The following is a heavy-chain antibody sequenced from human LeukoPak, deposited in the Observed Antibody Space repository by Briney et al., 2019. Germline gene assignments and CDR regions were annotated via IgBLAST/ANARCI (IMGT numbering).Heavy chain of an antibody. CDR3: ARDSRGAFDY. Sequence: GGSLRLSCAASGFTFSSYWMSWVRQAPGKGLEWVANMKQDGSETYYVDSVKGRFTISRDNAKNSLCLQMNSLRAEDTAVYYCARDSRGAFDYWGQGTLVTVSS. D-gene: IGHD3-10*01. V-gene: IGHV3-7*01. CDR2: MKQDGSET. CDR1: GFTFSSYW. J-gene: IGHJ4*02.